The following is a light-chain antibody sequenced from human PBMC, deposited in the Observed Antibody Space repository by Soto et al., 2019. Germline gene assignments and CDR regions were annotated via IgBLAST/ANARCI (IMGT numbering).Light chain of an antibody. CDR2: DAS. V-gene: IGKV3D-15*01. CDR3: QQYNNWPLT. CDR1: QSVDND. Sequence: EMVMPQSPSTLSVSPGDRSTLSCMASQSVDNDLAWYQQKPGQPPRLLIYDASTRATGIPARFSGSQSGTEFTLTISSLLSEDFAVYFCQQYNNWPLTFGGGTKVDI. J-gene: IGKJ4*01.